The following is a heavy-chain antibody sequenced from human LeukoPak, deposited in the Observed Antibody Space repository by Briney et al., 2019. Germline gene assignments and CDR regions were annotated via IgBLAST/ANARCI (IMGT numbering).Heavy chain of an antibody. D-gene: IGHD4-17*01. Sequence: ASVKVSCKASGYTFSTYGISWVRQAPGQGLEWMGWISAYNGDIHYAQNFQGRVTMTTDTSKSTAYMELRSLRSDDTAMYYCARRGGKNYGDYLLYYYYMDVWGKGTTVTVSS. CDR3: ARRGGKNYGDYLLYYYYMDV. CDR1: GYTFSTYG. J-gene: IGHJ6*03. CDR2: ISAYNGDI. V-gene: IGHV1-18*01.